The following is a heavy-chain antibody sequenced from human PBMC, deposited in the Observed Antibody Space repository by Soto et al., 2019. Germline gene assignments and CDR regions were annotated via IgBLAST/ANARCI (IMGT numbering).Heavy chain of an antibody. V-gene: IGHV3-23*01. CDR3: AKHVRAGLNSGWYWDY. J-gene: IGHJ4*02. CDR2: ISDNGDST. D-gene: IGHD6-19*01. Sequence: PWESLRRSFATSGITSNSYAMSGSRQAPGKGLEWVSGISDNGDSTYNADSVKGRFTSSRDNSKNTLYLQMDSLRAEDTAVYFCAKHVRAGLNSGWYWDYWGQGT. CDR1: GITSNSYA.